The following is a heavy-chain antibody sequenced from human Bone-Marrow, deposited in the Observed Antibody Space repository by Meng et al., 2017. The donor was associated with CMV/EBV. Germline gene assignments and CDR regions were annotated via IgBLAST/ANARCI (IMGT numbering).Heavy chain of an antibody. Sequence: ASVKVSCKASGYTFATSGISWVRQAPGQGLEWMGWINPNSGGTNYAQKFQGRVTMTRDTSISTAYMELSRLRSDDTAVYYCARENSSSWYGGVDDWGQGTLVTVSS. CDR3: ARENSSSWYGGVDD. D-gene: IGHD6-13*01. J-gene: IGHJ4*02. V-gene: IGHV1-2*02. CDR2: INPNSGGT. CDR1: GYTFATSG.